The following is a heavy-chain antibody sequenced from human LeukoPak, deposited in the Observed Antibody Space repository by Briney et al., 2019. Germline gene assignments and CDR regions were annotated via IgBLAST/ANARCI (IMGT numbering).Heavy chain of an antibody. Sequence: PGGSLRLSCAASGFTFSNHGMHWVRQAPGKGLEWVAVIWYDGSNKYYADSVKGRFTISRDNSKNTLYLQMNSLRAEDTAVYYCARDRAARHLDYWGQGTLVTVSS. D-gene: IGHD6-6*01. CDR2: IWYDGSNK. J-gene: IGHJ4*02. V-gene: IGHV3-33*01. CDR1: GFTFSNHG. CDR3: ARDRAARHLDY.